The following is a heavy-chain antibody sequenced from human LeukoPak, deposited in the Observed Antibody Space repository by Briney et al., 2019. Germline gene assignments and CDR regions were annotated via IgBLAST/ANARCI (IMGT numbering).Heavy chain of an antibody. V-gene: IGHV4-39*07. D-gene: IGHD1-26*01. CDR3: ARVGDVGATNWFDP. Sequence: SETLSLTCTVFGGSISSSNHYWGWIRQPPGKGLEWIGSIYYSGSTYYNPSLKSRITTSVDTSKNQFSLKLSSVTAADTAVYYCARVGDVGATNWFDPWGQGTLVTVSS. J-gene: IGHJ5*02. CDR2: IYYSGST. CDR1: GGSISSSNHY.